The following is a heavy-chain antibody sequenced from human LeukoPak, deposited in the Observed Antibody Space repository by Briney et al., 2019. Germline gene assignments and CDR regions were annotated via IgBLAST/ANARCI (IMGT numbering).Heavy chain of an antibody. Sequence: GESLRLSCAASELTFSSYSMNWVRQAPGKGLEWVSSISSSRSYIYYADSVKGRFTISRDNAKNSLYLQMNSLRAEDTAVYYCARDAFDIWGQGTMVTVSS. CDR3: ARDAFDI. CDR2: ISSSRSYI. J-gene: IGHJ3*02. CDR1: ELTFSSYS. V-gene: IGHV3-21*01.